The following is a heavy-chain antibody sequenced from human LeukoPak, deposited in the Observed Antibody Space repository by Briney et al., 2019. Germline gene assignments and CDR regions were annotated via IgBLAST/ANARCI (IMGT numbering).Heavy chain of an antibody. D-gene: IGHD6-13*01. CDR3: ATYSSSWYYFDY. CDR1: GYTFTSYY. Sequence: ASVKVSCKASGYTFTSYYMHWVRQAPGQGLEWMGIINPSGGSTNYAQKFQGRVTMTRDTSTSTVYMELSSLRSEDTAVYYCATYSSSWYYFDYWGQGTLVTVSS. CDR2: INPSGGST. J-gene: IGHJ4*02. V-gene: IGHV1-46*01.